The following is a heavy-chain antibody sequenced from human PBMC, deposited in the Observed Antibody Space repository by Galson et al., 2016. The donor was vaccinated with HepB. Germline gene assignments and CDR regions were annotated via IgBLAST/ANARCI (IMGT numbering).Heavy chain of an antibody. J-gene: IGHJ6*02. Sequence: SLRLSCAASGFSFGDYAMSWFRQAPGKGLEWLGFIRGKAYGGTTEYAASVKGRFTISRDDSKSIAYLQMNSLKTEDTAVYYCTRNLEPPNDYYYYGMDVWGQGTTVTVSS. CDR3: TRNLEPPNDYYYYGMDV. CDR2: IRGKAYGGTT. V-gene: IGHV3-49*03. CDR1: GFSFGDYA. D-gene: IGHD1-1*01.